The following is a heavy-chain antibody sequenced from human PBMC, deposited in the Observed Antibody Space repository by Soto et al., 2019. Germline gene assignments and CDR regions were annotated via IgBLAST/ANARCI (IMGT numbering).Heavy chain of an antibody. CDR2: ITGSGANT. V-gene: IGHV3-23*01. CDR1: GFTFSIFG. CDR3: AKGGPSGSNLVLGN. D-gene: IGHD1-26*01. J-gene: IGHJ4*02. Sequence: EVQLLESGGNLVQPGGSLRLSCAASGFTFSIFGMSWVRQAPGKGLEWVSAITGSGANTYYADSVKGRFTISRDNSQNKLYLRVNSLRAADTAVYYCAKGGPSGSNLVLGNWGQGTLVTVSS.